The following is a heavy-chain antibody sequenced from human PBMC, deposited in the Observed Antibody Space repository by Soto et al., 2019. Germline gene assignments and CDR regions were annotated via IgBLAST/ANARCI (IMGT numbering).Heavy chain of an antibody. D-gene: IGHD3-10*01. J-gene: IGHJ4*02. CDR1: RFTFSSYW. Sequence: GGSLRLSCAASRFTFSSYWMSWVRQAPGKGLEWVANIKKDGSEKYYVDSVKGRVTISRDNAKNSLYLQMNSLRAEDTAVYYCARNAAGGFDYWGQGTLVTVSS. V-gene: IGHV3-7*01. CDR2: IKKDGSEK. CDR3: ARNAAGGFDY.